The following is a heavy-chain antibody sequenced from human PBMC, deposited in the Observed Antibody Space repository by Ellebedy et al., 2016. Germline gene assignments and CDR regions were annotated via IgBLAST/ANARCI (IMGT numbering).Heavy chain of an antibody. CDR2: IFDRGTT. CDR3: ARELRWFEEPRYDH. CDR1: GASISSSSYT. D-gene: IGHD3-10*01. Sequence: SETLSLTXTVSGASISSSSYTWGWIRQPPGKGLEWTASIFDRGTTYYNPSLKSRATSSLDTSKNQFSLRLNSLTAADTPIYYCARELRWFEEPRYDHWGQGTQVIVSS. J-gene: IGHJ4*02. V-gene: IGHV4-39*07.